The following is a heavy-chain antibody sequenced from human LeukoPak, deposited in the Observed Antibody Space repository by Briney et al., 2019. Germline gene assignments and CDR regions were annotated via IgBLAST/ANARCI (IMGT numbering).Heavy chain of an antibody. J-gene: IGHJ1*01. CDR3: ARAESMALYFLY. V-gene: IGHV1-18*01. Sequence: ASLRVSCKPSGYTFTDFVFIWVRPAPAQALAWMGGVSNYNGGKDNAKKFQDRDTMNTESSTQTTIIELRNLRADDTAVYLCARAESMALYFLYWGQGAPVSVSS. CDR2: VSNYNGGK. D-gene: IGHD1-14*01. CDR1: GYTFTDFV.